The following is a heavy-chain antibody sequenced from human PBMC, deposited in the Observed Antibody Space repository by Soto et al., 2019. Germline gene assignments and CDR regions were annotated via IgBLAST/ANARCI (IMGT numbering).Heavy chain of an antibody. V-gene: IGHV1-69*13. CDR3: ASDYSVADTYYYGMDV. D-gene: IGHD6-19*01. J-gene: IGHJ6*02. Sequence: SVKVSCKASGGTFSNYAISWVRQAPGQGLEWMGGIIPLSGTANYAQKFQGRVTITADESTSTAYMEPRSLRSEDTAVYYCASDYSVADTYYYGMDVWGQGTTVTVSS. CDR1: GGTFSNYA. CDR2: IIPLSGTA.